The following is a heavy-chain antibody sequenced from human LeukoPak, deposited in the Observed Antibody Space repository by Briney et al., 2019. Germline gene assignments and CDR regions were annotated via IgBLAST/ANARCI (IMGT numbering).Heavy chain of an antibody. V-gene: IGHV3-33*01. CDR1: GFTFSSYG. CDR3: ARDGFTMIVVGWYFDL. J-gene: IGHJ2*01. CDR2: IWYDGSNK. D-gene: IGHD3-22*01. Sequence: GRSLRLSCAASGFTFSSYGMHWVRQAPGKGLEWVAVIWYDGSNKDYADSVRGRFTISRDNSKNTLYLQMNSLRAEDTGVYYCARDGFTMIVVGWYFDLWGRGTLVTVSS.